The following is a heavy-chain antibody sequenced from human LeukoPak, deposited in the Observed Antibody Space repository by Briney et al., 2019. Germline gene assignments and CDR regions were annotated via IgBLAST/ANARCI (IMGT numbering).Heavy chain of an antibody. CDR3: GRGTAITAGIDY. CDR2: INTDGNSI. J-gene: IGHJ4*02. Sequence: GGSLRLSCAASGFTFSNYWMYWVRQAPGKGLVWVSHINTDGNSITYGDSAKGRFTISRDNAKNTLYLQMSNLRVEDTGVYYCGRGTAITAGIDYWGQGTQVTVSS. CDR1: GFTFSNYW. D-gene: IGHD6-13*01. V-gene: IGHV3-74*03.